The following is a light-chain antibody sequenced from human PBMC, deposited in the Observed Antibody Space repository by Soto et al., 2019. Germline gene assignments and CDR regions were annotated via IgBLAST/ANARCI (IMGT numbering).Light chain of an antibody. J-gene: IGLJ3*02. CDR1: SSDVGGYNY. Sequence: QSALTQPPSASGSPGQSVTISCTGTSSDVGGYNYVSWYQQYPGRAPKLMIYEVTKRPSGVPDRFSGSKSGNKASLTVSGLQAEVEADYFCGAYAASNNFYFVFGGGTKLTVL. V-gene: IGLV2-8*01. CDR3: GAYAASNNFYFV. CDR2: EVT.